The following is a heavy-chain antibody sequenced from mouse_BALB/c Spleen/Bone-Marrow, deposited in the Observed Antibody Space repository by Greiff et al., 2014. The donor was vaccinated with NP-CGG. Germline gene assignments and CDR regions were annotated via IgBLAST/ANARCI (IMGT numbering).Heavy chain of an antibody. D-gene: IGHD1-1*01. CDR1: GFNIKDTY. V-gene: IGHV14-3*02. CDR2: IDPANGNT. J-gene: IGHJ3*01. CDR3: ASYCYGSSSFAY. Sequence: EVKLMESGAELVKPGASVKLSCTASGFNIKDTYMHWVKQRPEQGLEWIGRIDPANGNTKYDPKFQGKATITADTSSNTAYLQLSSLTSEDTAVYYCASYCYGSSSFAYWGQGTLVTVSA.